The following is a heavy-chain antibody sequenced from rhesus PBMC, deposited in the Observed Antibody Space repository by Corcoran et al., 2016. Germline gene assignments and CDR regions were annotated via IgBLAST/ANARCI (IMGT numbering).Heavy chain of an antibody. CDR2: ISNGCGST. Sequence: EVQLVESGGGLVQPGGSLRLSCAASGFTFSTYGMPWVRQAPGKGLEWVSYISNGCGSTYYTDSVKGRFTISRDNSKNTLSLQMNSLRPEDTAVYYCAKDGYCTGSGCYGYYYGLDSWGQGVVVTVSS. CDR3: AKDGYCTGSGCYGYYYGLDS. D-gene: IGHD2-21*01. J-gene: IGHJ6*01. V-gene: IGHV3S5*01. CDR1: GFTFSTYG.